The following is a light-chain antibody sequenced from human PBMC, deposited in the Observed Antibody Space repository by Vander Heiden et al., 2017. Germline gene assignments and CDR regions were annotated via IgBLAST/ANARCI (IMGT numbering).Light chain of an antibody. CDR2: EAA. V-gene: IGKV3-15*01. Sequence: EIVMTQSPATLSVLPGAGVTLPGRASQSVSSHLDWYQQKPGQGPRLLIYEAATRAAGVPARFSGSAYGTEFTLTISSLQSEDFAMYYCQQYSNWWTFGQGTKVEIK. CDR1: QSVSSH. J-gene: IGKJ1*01. CDR3: QQYSNWWT.